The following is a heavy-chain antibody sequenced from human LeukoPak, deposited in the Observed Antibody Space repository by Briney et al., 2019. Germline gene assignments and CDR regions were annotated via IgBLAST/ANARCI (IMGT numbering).Heavy chain of an antibody. CDR2: INPNSGGT. Sequence: ASVKVSCKASGYTFTNYYTHWVRQAPGQGLEWMGWINPNSGGTNYAQKFQGRVTMTRDTSISTAYMELSRLRSDDTAVYYCARVHYTFTFDYWGQGTLVTVSS. CDR3: ARVHYTFTFDY. CDR1: GYTFTNYY. V-gene: IGHV1-2*02. D-gene: IGHD2-2*02. J-gene: IGHJ4*02.